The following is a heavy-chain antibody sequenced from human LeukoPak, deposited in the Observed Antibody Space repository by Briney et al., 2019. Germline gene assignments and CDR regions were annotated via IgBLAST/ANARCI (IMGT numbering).Heavy chain of an antibody. CDR1: GFTFSSYA. D-gene: IGHD3-10*01. V-gene: IGHV3-23*01. CDR3: AKDLGVLGWFDP. CDR2: ISGSGGST. J-gene: IGHJ5*02. Sequence: GGSLRLSCAASGFTFSSYAMSWVRQAPGEGLEWVSAISGSGGSTYYADSVKGRFTISRDNSKNTLYLQMNSLRAEDTAVYYCAKDLGVLGWFDPWGQGTLVTVSS.